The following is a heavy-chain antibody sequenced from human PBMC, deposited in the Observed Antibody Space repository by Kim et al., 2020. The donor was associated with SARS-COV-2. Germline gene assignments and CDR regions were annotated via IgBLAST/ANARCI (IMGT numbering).Heavy chain of an antibody. J-gene: IGHJ6*02. CDR2: IYYSGST. D-gene: IGHD6-19*01. CDR1: GGSISSYY. Sequence: SETLSLTCTVSGGSISSYYWSWIRQPPGKGLEWIGYIYYSGSTNYNPSLKSRVTISVDTSKNQFSLKLSSVTAADTAVYYCALGEAVAGVSDYYYGMDVWGQGTTGTVSS. CDR3: ALGEAVAGVSDYYYGMDV. V-gene: IGHV4-59*08.